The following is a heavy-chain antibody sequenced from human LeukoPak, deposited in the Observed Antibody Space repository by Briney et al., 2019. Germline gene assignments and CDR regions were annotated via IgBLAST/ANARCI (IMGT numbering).Heavy chain of an antibody. D-gene: IGHD3-3*01. Sequence: GGSLRLSCAASGSTFSSYAMSWVRQAPGKGLEWVSAISGSGASTNYADSVKGRFTISRDNSKDTLYLQMNSLRAEDTAIYYCAKQEAYDFWSGGYFDPWGQGTLVTVSS. CDR1: GSTFSSYA. CDR2: ISGSGAST. J-gene: IGHJ5*02. CDR3: AKQEAYDFWSGGYFDP. V-gene: IGHV3-23*01.